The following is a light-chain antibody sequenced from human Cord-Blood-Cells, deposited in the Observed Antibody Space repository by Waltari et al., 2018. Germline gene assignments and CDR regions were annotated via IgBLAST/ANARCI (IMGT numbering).Light chain of an antibody. CDR2: DAS. V-gene: IGKV3-11*01. Sequence: IVLTQCRATLSLCRGGRATLSVGASQSVSSYLARYQQKPGQPPRLLSSDASNRSTGIAARFMGSGSGTACTLTISSLEPEDFAVYYCQQRSNWPLTFGGVTKVGIK. CDR1: QSVSSY. CDR3: QQRSNWPLT. J-gene: IGKJ4*01.